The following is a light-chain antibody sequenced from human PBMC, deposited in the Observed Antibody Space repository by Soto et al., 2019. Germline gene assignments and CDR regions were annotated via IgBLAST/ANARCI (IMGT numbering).Light chain of an antibody. Sequence: QSALTQPRSVSGSPGQSVTISCTGTSSDVGGYNYVSWYQQHPGTAPKLMIYDVSKRPSGVPDRFSGSKSGNAASLTISRLQAEDDADYYCCSDGGRYSYVFGTGTKLTVL. V-gene: IGLV2-11*01. CDR1: SSDVGGYNY. CDR2: DVS. CDR3: CSDGGRYSYV. J-gene: IGLJ1*01.